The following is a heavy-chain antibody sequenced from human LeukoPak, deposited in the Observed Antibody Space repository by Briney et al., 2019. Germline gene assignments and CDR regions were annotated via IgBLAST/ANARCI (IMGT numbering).Heavy chain of an antibody. D-gene: IGHD5-18*01. CDR2: ISYDGSNK. CDR1: GFTFSSYA. J-gene: IGHJ4*02. V-gene: IGHV3-30-3*01. Sequence: GGSLRLSCAASGFTFSSYAMHWVRQAPGKGLEWVAVISYDGSNKYYADSVKGRFTISRDNSKNTLYLQMNSLRAEDTAVYYCARDRFSAMDPGYFDYWGQGTLVTVSS. CDR3: ARDRFSAMDPGYFDY.